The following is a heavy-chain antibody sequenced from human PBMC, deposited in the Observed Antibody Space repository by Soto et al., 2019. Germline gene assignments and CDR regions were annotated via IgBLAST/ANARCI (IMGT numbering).Heavy chain of an antibody. CDR3: EKYTLAAREYP. CDR1: GFTFSSYA. CDR2: ISGSGGST. D-gene: IGHD6-6*01. J-gene: IGHJ5*02. V-gene: IGHV3-23*01. Sequence: GGSLRLSCAASGFTFSSYAMSWVRQAPGKGLEWVSAISGSGGSTYYADSVKGRFTISRDNSKNTLYLQMNSLRAEDTAVYYCEKYTLAAREYPWGQGTLVTVSS.